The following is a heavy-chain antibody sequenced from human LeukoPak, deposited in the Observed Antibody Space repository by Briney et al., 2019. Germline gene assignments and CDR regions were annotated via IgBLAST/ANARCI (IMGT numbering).Heavy chain of an antibody. CDR3: ARERDSANYYYGMDV. V-gene: IGHV4-61*01. CDR1: GVSVSSGSYY. J-gene: IGHJ6*02. Sequence: PSETLSLTCTVSGVSVSSGSYYWSWIRQPPGKGLEWIGYIYYSGSTNYNPSLKSRVTISVDTSKNQFSLKLSSVTAADTAVYYCARERDSANYYYGMDVWGQGTTVTVSS. CDR2: IYYSGST. D-gene: IGHD2-21*02.